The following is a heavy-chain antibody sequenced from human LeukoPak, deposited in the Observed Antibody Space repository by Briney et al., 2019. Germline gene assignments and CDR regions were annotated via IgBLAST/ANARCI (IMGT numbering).Heavy chain of an antibody. CDR1: GGSISSSNW. CDR3: ASIPVVTAIRAVN. CDR2: INHSGST. J-gene: IGHJ4*02. D-gene: IGHD2-21*02. Sequence: PSETLSLTCAVSGGSISSSNWWSWVRQPPGQGLEWIGEINHSGSTNYNPSLKSRVTISVDTSKNQFSLKLSSVTAADTAVYYCASIPVVTAIRAVNWGQGTLVTVSS. V-gene: IGHV4-4*02.